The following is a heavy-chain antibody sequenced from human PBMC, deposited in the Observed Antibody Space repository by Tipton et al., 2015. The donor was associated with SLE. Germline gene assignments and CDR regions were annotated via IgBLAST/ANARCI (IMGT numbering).Heavy chain of an antibody. Sequence: TLSLTCNVSGVSISSSYWSWIRQPAGKGLEWIGRIYTSGATDDNPSLKSRVTMSVDMSKNQIFLKMTSVTAADTAVYYCAREGAAAGTDGFDFWGQGTKVTVSS. CDR2: IYTSGAT. CDR3: AREGAAAGTDGFDF. D-gene: IGHD6-13*01. CDR1: GVSISSSY. J-gene: IGHJ3*01. V-gene: IGHV4-4*07.